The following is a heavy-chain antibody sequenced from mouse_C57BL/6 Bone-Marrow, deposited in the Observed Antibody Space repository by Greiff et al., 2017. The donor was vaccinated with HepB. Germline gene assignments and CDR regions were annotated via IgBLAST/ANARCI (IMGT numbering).Heavy chain of an antibody. Sequence: EVQLQESGPVLVKPGASVKMSCKASGYTFTDYYMNWVKQSHGKSLEWIGVINPYNGGTSYNQKFKGKATLTVDKSSSTAYMELNSLTSEDSAVYYCARPNHYYGSSYAMDYWGQGTSVTVSS. CDR3: ARPNHYYGSSYAMDY. CDR2: INPYNGGT. D-gene: IGHD1-1*01. CDR1: GYTFTDYY. V-gene: IGHV1-19*01. J-gene: IGHJ4*01.